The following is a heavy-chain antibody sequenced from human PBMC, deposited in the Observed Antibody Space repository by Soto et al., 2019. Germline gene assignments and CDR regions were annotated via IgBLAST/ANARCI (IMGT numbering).Heavy chain of an antibody. CDR2: IIPIFGTP. V-gene: IGHV1-69*01. D-gene: IGHD6-6*01. Sequence: QVQLVQSGAEVKKPGSSVKVSCKASGGSFSSYAISWVRQAPGQGLEWMGGIIPIFGTPSYAQKFQGRVRITADESTSTAYVELSSLRSEDTAVYYCAREYRSSSGRFDNWGQGTLVTVSS. J-gene: IGHJ4*02. CDR3: AREYRSSSGRFDN. CDR1: GGSFSSYA.